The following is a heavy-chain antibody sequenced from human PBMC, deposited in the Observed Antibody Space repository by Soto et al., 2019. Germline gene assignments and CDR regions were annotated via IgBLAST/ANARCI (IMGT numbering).Heavy chain of an antibody. CDR2: IYHSGST. Sequence: SETPSLTCAVSGGSISSGGYSWSWIRQPPGKGLEWIGYIYHSGSTYYNPSLKSRVTISVDRSKNQFSLKLSSVTAADTAVYYCARVLSLQFFDYWGQGTLVTVSS. J-gene: IGHJ4*02. D-gene: IGHD4-4*01. CDR3: ARVLSLQFFDY. CDR1: GGSISSGGYS. V-gene: IGHV4-30-2*01.